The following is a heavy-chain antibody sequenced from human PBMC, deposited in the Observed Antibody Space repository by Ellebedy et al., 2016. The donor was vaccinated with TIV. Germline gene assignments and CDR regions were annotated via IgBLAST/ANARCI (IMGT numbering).Heavy chain of an antibody. CDR2: VYYNGNT. CDR1: GGSIRRSSYY. J-gene: IGHJ5*01. V-gene: IGHV4-39*01. Sequence: SETLSLTCTVSGGSIRRSSYYWGWIRQPPGKGLEWIGNVYYNGNTDYNPSLKSRVTISVDTSKNQFSLKLRSVTAADTAVYYCARNPPTYNWVDSWGQGTLVTVSS. CDR3: ARNPPTYNWVDS.